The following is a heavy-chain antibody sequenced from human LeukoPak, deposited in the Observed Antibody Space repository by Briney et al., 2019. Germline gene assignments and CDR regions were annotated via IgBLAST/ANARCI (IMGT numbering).Heavy chain of an antibody. Sequence: GGSLRLSCIASGFTFSNYAMSWVRQAPGKGLEWVSAISGSGGSTYYADSVKGRFTISRDNSKNTLYLQMNSLRAEDTAVYYCAKARPYYYDSSGYYYWGQGTLVTVSS. CDR1: GFTFSNYA. J-gene: IGHJ4*02. D-gene: IGHD3-22*01. CDR2: ISGSGGST. CDR3: AKARPYYYDSSGYYY. V-gene: IGHV3-23*01.